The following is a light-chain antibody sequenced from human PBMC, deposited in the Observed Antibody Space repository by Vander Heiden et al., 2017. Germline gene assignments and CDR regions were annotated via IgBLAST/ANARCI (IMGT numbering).Light chain of an antibody. Sequence: EIVLTQSPGTLSLSPGERATLSCRASQSVSSSYLAWYQQKPGQAPRFLIYGASSRATGIPDRFSGSGSGTDFTLTISRLEPEDFAVYYCQQYGISPLTFGGGTKVEIK. J-gene: IGKJ4*01. CDR1: QSVSSSY. CDR2: GAS. CDR3: QQYGISPLT. V-gene: IGKV3-20*01.